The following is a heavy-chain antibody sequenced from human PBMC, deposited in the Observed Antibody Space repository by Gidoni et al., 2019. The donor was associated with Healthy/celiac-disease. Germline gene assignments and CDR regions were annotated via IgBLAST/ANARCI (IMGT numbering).Heavy chain of an antibody. D-gene: IGHD3-22*01. V-gene: IGHV3-30*18. Sequence: QVQLVESGGGVVQPGSSLILSCAASGFPFSSYGMPWVRQAPGKGLEWVAVISYDGSNKYYADSVKGRFTISRDNSKNTLYLQMNSLRAEDTAGYYCAKDIGDYYDSSGYYYYYYGMDVWGQGTTVTVSS. CDR3: AKDIGDYYDSSGYYYYYYGMDV. J-gene: IGHJ6*02. CDR2: ISYDGSNK. CDR1: GFPFSSYG.